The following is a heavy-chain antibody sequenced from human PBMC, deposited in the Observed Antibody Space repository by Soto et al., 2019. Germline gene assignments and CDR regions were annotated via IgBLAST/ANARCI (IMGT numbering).Heavy chain of an antibody. CDR3: ASSALILEWFVNWFDP. V-gene: IGHV4-30-2*01. CDR1: GGSISSAGYS. J-gene: IGHJ5*02. Sequence: QLQLQESGSGLVKPSQTLSLTCAVSGGSISSAGYSWSWIRQPPGKGLEWIGYIYHSGTTYYNPSLMNRVTMSVDRSKNQFSLKLSSVTATDTAMYYCASSALILEWFVNWFDPWGQGTLVTVSS. CDR2: IYHSGTT. D-gene: IGHD3-3*01.